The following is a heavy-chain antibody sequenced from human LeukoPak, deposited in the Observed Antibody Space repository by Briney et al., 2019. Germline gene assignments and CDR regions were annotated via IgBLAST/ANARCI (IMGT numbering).Heavy chain of an antibody. CDR1: GGAFSSST. D-gene: IGHD2/OR15-2a*01. V-gene: IGHV1-69*13. Sequence: SVKVSCKASGGAFSSSTITWVRQARGHGLEWMGGIIPLFGTTNYAQKFRGRVTITADAPTGTAYMDLSSLTSDDTAVYFCAIGHGNNAPIDSWGQGTLVTVSS. CDR2: IIPLFGTT. J-gene: IGHJ4*02. CDR3: AIGHGNNAPIDS.